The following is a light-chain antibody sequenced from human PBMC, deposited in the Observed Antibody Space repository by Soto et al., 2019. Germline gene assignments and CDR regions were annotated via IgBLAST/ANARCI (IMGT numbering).Light chain of an antibody. J-gene: IGKJ1*01. V-gene: IGKV3-15*01. CDR3: QRFGTSPPWT. Sequence: EVVMTQSPATLSVSPGERATLSCRASQRISSNLAWYQQRPGQAPRLLIYGASTRAPGIPARLSGSGSETEFTLTISGLQSEDFAVYYCQRFGTSPPWTFGQGTKVDIK. CDR2: GAS. CDR1: QRISSN.